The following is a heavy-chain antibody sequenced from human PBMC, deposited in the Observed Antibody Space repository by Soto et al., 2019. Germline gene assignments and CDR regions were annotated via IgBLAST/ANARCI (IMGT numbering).Heavy chain of an antibody. CDR1: GFSLNTRGVG. CDR3: AHRCGGLLTGYYYFDY. Sequence: QITLKESGPTLVKPTQTLTLTCTFSGFSLNTRGVGVGWIRQPPGKALEWLALISWDCEKRYSPSLKSRLTITTDTSEKQVVLTMTNMDPVDTATYYCAHRCGGLLTGYYYFDYWGQGTLVTVSS. CDR2: ISWDCEK. D-gene: IGHD3-9*01. J-gene: IGHJ4*02. V-gene: IGHV2-5*02.